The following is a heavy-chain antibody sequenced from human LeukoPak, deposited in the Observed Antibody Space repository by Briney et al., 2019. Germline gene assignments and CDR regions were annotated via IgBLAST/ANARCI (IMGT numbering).Heavy chain of an antibody. CDR2: TDVDGSSR. Sequence: GGSLRLSCVDSTLSFRDSWMHWVRQAPGKGLVWVARTDVDGSSRTYTDSVRGRFTVSRDNAKNTVYLQMNSLRVDDTAVYYCARSVTVQSTAWGLGTLVTVSS. J-gene: IGHJ5*02. V-gene: IGHV3-74*01. D-gene: IGHD2-21*02. CDR3: ARSVTVQSTA. CDR1: TLSFRDSW.